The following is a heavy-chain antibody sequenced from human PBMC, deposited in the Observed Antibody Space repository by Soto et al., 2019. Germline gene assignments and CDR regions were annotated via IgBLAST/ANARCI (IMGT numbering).Heavy chain of an antibody. D-gene: IGHD2-15*01. CDR1: GVTLTSDA. J-gene: IGHJ4*02. Sequence: PGGSLRLSCAASGVTLTSDAMTWVRQVPGGGLQWASSICKSGDSTYYADSVKGRFTTSRDNSKNTPYLQMNSQRAEDTAIYYCGTGSCGFEYWGQGTLVTVAS. CDR3: GTGSCGFEY. CDR2: ICKSGDST. V-gene: IGHV3-23*05.